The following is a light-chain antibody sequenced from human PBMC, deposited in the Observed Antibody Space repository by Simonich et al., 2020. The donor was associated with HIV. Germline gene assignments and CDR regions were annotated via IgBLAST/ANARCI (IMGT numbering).Light chain of an antibody. CDR1: QSLSRN. CDR3: QQYDNWPPWT. V-gene: IGKV3-15*01. Sequence: VMTQSPAPLSVSPGERATLSCTGRQSLSRNLAWYQQKPGQAPRLLIYGAATMATGSPSRCSGSGSGTEFTLTSGNMQSEDFAVYYCQQYDNWPPWTFGQGTKVEIK. CDR2: GAA. J-gene: IGKJ1*01.